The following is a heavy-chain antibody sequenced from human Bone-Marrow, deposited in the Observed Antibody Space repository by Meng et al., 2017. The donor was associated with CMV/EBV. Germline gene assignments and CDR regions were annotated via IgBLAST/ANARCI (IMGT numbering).Heavy chain of an antibody. CDR2: LRFDESNK. CDR1: GFTFSNDG. CDR3: AKDLGQFRSLGLIPGAVFDY. D-gene: IGHD3-3*01. J-gene: IGHJ4*02. V-gene: IGHV3-30*02. Sequence: GESLKISLAASGFTFSNDGMHWVRQAPGKGLEWVAFLRFDESNKYHADSVKGRLTISRDNSQNTPYLQMNRLRDEDTAVYYCAKDLGQFRSLGLIPGAVFDYWGQGTLVTVSS.